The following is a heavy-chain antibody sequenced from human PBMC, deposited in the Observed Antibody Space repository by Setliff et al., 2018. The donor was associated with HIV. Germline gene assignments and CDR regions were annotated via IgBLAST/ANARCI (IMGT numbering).Heavy chain of an antibody. D-gene: IGHD3-22*01. Sequence: PGGSLRLSCQASVWAFSSYAMSWVRQAPGEGLAWVSAILSTGERSFYADSVNGRFTISRDNSKNTVYLQMHSQRAEDTAEYYCAKELAASGLGYFDSWGRGILVTVSS. CDR3: AKELAASGLGYFDS. J-gene: IGHJ4*02. CDR1: VWAFSSYA. V-gene: IGHV3-23*01. CDR2: ILSTGERS.